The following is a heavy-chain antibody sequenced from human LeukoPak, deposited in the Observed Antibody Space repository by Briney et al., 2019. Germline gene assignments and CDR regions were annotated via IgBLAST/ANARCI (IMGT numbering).Heavy chain of an antibody. J-gene: IGHJ4*02. Sequence: GRSLRLSCAASGFTFNSYGMHWVRQAPGKGLEWVALIWYDGNNKYYADSVKGRFTISRDNSKNTLYLQLNSLRAEDTAVYYCARQHCSSGDCYFFDWGQGTLVTVSS. CDR2: IWYDGNNK. CDR1: GFTFNSYG. V-gene: IGHV3-33*01. CDR3: ARQHCSSGDCYFFD. D-gene: IGHD2-15*01.